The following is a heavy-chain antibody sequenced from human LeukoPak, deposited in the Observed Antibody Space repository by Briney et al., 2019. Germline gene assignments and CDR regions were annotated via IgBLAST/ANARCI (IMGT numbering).Heavy chain of an antibody. D-gene: IGHD1-26*01. J-gene: IGHJ4*02. V-gene: IGHV4-34*01. CDR1: GGSFSGCY. Sequence: SETLSLTCAVYGGSFSGCYWSWIRQPPGKGLEWIGEINHSGSTNYNPSLKSRVTISVDTSKNQFSLKLSSVTAADTAVYYCARHSPVGIYYFDYWGQGTLVTVSS. CDR2: INHSGST. CDR3: ARHSPVGIYYFDY.